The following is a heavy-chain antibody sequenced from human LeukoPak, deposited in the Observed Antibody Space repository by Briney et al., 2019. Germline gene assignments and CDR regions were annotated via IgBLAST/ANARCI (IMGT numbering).Heavy chain of an antibody. D-gene: IGHD2-21*01. V-gene: IGHV3-7*03. CDR1: GFTFSNYW. J-gene: IGHJ3*02. CDR3: ARDCGILRTDCGDALDI. CDR2: IKQDGSEK. Sequence: GGSLRLSCAASGFTFSNYWLTWVRQAPGKGLEWVANIKQDGSEKYYVDSVKGRFSISRDNARNSLHLQMNSLRAEDTAVYYCARDCGILRTDCGDALDIWGQGTMVTVSS.